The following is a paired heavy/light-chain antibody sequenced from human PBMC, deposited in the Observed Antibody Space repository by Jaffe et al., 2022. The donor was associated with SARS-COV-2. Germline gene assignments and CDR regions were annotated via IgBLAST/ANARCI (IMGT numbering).Light chain of an antibody. CDR1: RGIGNY. J-gene: IGKJ3*01. V-gene: IGKV1-9*01. CDR3: QQFNTYPFT. Sequence: DIQLTQSPSFLSASVGDRVTITCRASRGIGNYLAWYHQKPGKAPRLLIYAASTLQSGVPSRFSGSGSGTEFTLTINSLQPEDFATYYCQQFNTYPFTFGPGTKVDIK. CDR2: AAS.
Heavy chain of an antibody. J-gene: IGHJ4*02. V-gene: IGHV6-1*01. CDR1: GDSVSSNSAA. Sequence: QVQLQQSGPGLVKPSQTLSLTCVISGDSVSSNSAAWNWIRQSPSRGLEWLGRTYYRSKWSYDYALSVESRITINPDTSKNQVSLQLNSVTPEDTALYYCARELTSNYGRFDFWGQGTLVTVSS. D-gene: IGHD4-4*01. CDR2: TYYRSKWSY. CDR3: ARELTSNYGRFDF.